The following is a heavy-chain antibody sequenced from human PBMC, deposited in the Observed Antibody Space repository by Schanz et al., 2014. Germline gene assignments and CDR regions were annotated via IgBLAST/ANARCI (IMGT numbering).Heavy chain of an antibody. D-gene: IGHD2-2*02. Sequence: QVQLVQSGAEVKKPGASVRVSCKASGYTFTDYGVIWVRQAPGQGLEWMGWINPNSGTTNYAQKLQGRVTMTTDTSTSTAYMELRSLRSDDTAVYYCAGTYCSSTSCYTGYYYMDVWGKGTTVTVSS. CDR2: INPNSGTT. V-gene: IGHV1-18*01. CDR1: GYTFTDYG. CDR3: AGTYCSSTSCYTGYYYMDV. J-gene: IGHJ6*03.